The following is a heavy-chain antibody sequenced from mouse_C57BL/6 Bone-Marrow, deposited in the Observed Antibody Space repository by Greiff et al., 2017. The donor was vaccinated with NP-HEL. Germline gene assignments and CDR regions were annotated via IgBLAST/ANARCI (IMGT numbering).Heavy chain of an antibody. J-gene: IGHJ1*03. CDR2: INPNNGGT. V-gene: IGHV1-22*01. CDR3: AYGNYVAYWYFDV. CDR1: GYTFTDYN. D-gene: IGHD2-1*01. Sequence: EVQLQQSGPELVKPGASVKMSCKASGYTFTDYNMHWVKQSHGKSLEWIGYINPNNGGTSYNQKFKGKATLTVNKSSSTAYMERRSLTSEDSAVYNCAYGNYVAYWYFDVWGTGTTVTVSS.